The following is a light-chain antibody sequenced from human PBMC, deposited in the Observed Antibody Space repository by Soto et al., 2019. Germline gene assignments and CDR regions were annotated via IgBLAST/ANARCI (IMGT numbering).Light chain of an antibody. V-gene: IGLV2-18*01. J-gene: IGLJ2*01. Sequence: QSALTQPPSVSGSPGQSVTISCTGTSSDVGSYNRVSWYQQPPGTAPKLMIYEVSNRPSGVPDRFSGSKSGNTASLTISGLQAEDEAYYYCSLYTSSSTYVVFGGGTKVTVL. CDR2: EVS. CDR3: SLYTSSSTYVV. CDR1: SSDVGSYNR.